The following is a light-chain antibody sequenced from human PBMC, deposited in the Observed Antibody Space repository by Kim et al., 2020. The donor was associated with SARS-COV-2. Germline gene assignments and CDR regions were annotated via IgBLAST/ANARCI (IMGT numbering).Light chain of an antibody. V-gene: IGLV6-57*01. J-gene: IGLJ2*01. CDR2: EDN. CDR3: QSYDSSNYVV. CDR1: SGSIASNY. Sequence: KTVTISCTRSSGSIASNYVQWYQQRPGSSPTTGIYEDNQRPSGVPDRFSGSIDSSSNSASLTISGLKTEDEADYYCQSYDSSNYVVFGGGTQLTVL.